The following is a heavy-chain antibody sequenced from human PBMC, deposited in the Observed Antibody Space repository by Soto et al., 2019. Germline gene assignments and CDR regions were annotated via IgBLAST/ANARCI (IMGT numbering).Heavy chain of an antibody. CDR2: TYYASKWYK. Sequence: SQTLSLPCAISGDTVSSKTTGWNWVRQSPSRGLEWLGRTYYASKWYKDYADSVKSRIAINPDTSKNQFSLQLDSVTPDDTAVYYCARGFLKTGFDIWGQGTMVTVSS. CDR1: GDTVSSKTTG. V-gene: IGHV6-1*01. D-gene: IGHD1-1*01. J-gene: IGHJ3*02. CDR3: ARGFLKTGFDI.